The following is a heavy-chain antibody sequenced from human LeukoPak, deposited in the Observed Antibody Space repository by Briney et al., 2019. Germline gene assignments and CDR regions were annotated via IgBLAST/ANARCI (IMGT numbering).Heavy chain of an antibody. CDR3: ARDMRYYYGSGSYPNWFDP. CDR2: ISSSSSYI. J-gene: IGHJ5*02. Sequence: GGSLRLSCAASGFTFSDYYMGWIRQAPGKGLEWVSSISSSSSYIYYADSVKGRFTISRDNAKNSLYLQMNSLRAEDTAVYYCARDMRYYYGSGSYPNWFDPWGQGTLVTVSS. D-gene: IGHD3-10*01. V-gene: IGHV3-11*06. CDR1: GFTFSDYY.